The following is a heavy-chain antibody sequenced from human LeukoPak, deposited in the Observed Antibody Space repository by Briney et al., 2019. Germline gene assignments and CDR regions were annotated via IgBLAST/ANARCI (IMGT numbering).Heavy chain of an antibody. Sequence: GGSLRLSCAASGSIFRNYWMHWVRQAPGKGLVWVSHINSDASTTNYADSMKGRFTISRDNAKNTLYLEMNNLRAEDTAVYYCARRLGRKFGERFYYYHYMDVWGKGTTVTISS. V-gene: IGHV3-74*01. CDR1: GSIFRNYW. D-gene: IGHD3-10*01. J-gene: IGHJ6*03. CDR2: INSDASTT. CDR3: ARRLGRKFGERFYYYHYMDV.